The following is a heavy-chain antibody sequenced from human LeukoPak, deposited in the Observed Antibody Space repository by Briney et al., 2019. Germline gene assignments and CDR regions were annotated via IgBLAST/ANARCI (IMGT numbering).Heavy chain of an antibody. CDR3: ARDGPRGYCSGGSCYSGYYYYGMDV. J-gene: IGHJ6*02. CDR2: IYYSGST. V-gene: IGHV4-59*01. CDR1: GGSISSYY. D-gene: IGHD2-15*01. Sequence: PSETLSLTCTVSGGSISSYYWSWIRQPPGKGLEWIGYIYYSGSTNYNPSLKSRVTISVDTSKNQFSLKLSSVTAADTAVYYCARDGPRGYCSGGSCYSGYYYYGMDVWGQGTTVTVSS.